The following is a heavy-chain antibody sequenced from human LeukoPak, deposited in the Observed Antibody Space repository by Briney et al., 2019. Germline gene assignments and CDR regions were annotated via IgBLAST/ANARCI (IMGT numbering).Heavy chain of an antibody. CDR1: GFTFSSYG. D-gene: IGHD3-9*01. CDR3: ARDPSTIFMGHVFDI. CDR2: IYFTGST. V-gene: IGHV4-59*01. J-gene: IGHJ3*02. Sequence: AGSLRLSCSASGFTFSSYGMHWVRQAPGKGLEWIGYIYFTGSTNYNPSLNSRVTMAVDTSKNQFSLKLSSVTAADTAVYYCARDPSTIFMGHVFDIWGQGTMVTVSS.